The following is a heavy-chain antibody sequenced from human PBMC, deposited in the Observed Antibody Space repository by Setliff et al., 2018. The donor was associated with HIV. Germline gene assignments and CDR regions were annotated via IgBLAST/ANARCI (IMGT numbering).Heavy chain of an antibody. CDR2: INPKSDGT. J-gene: IGHJ4*02. V-gene: IGHV1-2*04. CDR3: ARGMDYYDTSGYYQYYFDY. D-gene: IGHD3-22*01. Sequence: ASVKVSCKASGYSFTDYYIHWVRQAPGQGLEWMGWINPKSDGTNYAQKFQGWITMTRDTSISTAYMELSRLRSDDTAVYYCARGMDYYDTSGYYQYYFDYWGQGTLVAVSS. CDR1: GYSFTDYY.